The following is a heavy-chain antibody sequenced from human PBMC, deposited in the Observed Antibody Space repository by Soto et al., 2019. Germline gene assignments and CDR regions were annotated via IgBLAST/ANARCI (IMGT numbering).Heavy chain of an antibody. J-gene: IGHJ3*02. CDR1: GFTFSSYA. V-gene: IGHV3-23*01. CDR3: AKDIDIRPGRAGTAFDI. CDR2: ISGSGGST. D-gene: IGHD6-13*01. Sequence: GGSLRLSCAASGFTFSSYAMSWVRQAPGKGLEWVSAISGSGGSTYYADSVKGRFTISRDNSKNTLYLQMNSLRAEDTAVYYCAKDIDIRPGRAGTAFDIWGQGTMVTVSS.